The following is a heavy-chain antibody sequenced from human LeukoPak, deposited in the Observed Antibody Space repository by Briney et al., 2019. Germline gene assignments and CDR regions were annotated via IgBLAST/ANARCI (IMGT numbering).Heavy chain of an antibody. CDR2: ISAYNGNT. CDR1: GYTFTSYG. Sequence: ASVKVSCKASGYTFTSYGISWVRQAPGQGLEWMGWISAYNGNTNYAQKLQGRVTMTTDTSTSTAYMELRSLRSDDTAVYYCASSPFPWLPQYCDYWGQGTLVTVSS. V-gene: IGHV1-18*01. CDR3: ASSPFPWLPQYCDY. D-gene: IGHD5-24*01. J-gene: IGHJ4*02.